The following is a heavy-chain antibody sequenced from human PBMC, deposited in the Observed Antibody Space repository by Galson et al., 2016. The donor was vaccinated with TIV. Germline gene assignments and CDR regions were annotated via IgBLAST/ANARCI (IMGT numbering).Heavy chain of an antibody. CDR2: IIPMFGTA. J-gene: IGHJ6*02. D-gene: IGHD5-18*01. Sequence: SVKVSCKASGGTFSSYVIKWVRQAPGQGLEWMGEIIPMFGTANYAQKFLGRVTITADESTSPAHMELSNLRSEDTAVYYCAKARNTAFDTHYSYYAMDVWGQGTTVIVSS. CDR1: GGTFSSYV. CDR3: AKARNTAFDTHYSYYAMDV. V-gene: IGHV1-69*13.